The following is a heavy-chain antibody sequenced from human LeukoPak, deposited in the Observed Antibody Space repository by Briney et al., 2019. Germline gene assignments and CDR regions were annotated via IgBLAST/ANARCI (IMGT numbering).Heavy chain of an antibody. V-gene: IGHV3-23*01. D-gene: IGHD3-16*01. J-gene: IGHJ4*02. Sequence: GGSLRLSCAASGFTFSSYAMSWVRQAPGKGLEWVSAISGSGGSTYYADSVKGRFTISRDNSKNTLYLQMNSLRAEDTAVYYCARADVRDQPHQYYFDYWGQGTLVTVSS. CDR2: ISGSGGST. CDR1: GFTFSSYA. CDR3: ARADVRDQPHQYYFDY.